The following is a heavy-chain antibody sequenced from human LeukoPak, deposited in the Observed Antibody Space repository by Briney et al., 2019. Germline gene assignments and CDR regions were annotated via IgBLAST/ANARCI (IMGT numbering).Heavy chain of an antibody. D-gene: IGHD3-22*01. CDR3: ASSYYDSSGYSRWLFPLDY. J-gene: IGHJ4*02. V-gene: IGHV1-69*05. CDR1: GGTFSSYA. CDR2: IIPIFGTA. Sequence: SVKVSCKASGGTFSSYAISWVRQAPGQGLEWMGGIIPIFGTANYARKFQGRVTITTDESTSTAYLELSSLRSEDTAVYYCASSYYDSSGYSRWLFPLDYWGQGTLVTVSS.